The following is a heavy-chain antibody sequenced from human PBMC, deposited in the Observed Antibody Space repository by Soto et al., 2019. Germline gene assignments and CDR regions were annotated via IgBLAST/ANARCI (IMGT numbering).Heavy chain of an antibody. Sequence: SETLSLTCAVYGGSFSGYYWSWIRQPPGKGLEWIGEINHSGSTNYNPSLKSRVTISVDTSKNQFSLKLSSVTAADTAVYYCASVAIAVAASVDYWGQGTLVTVSS. CDR1: GGSFSGYY. J-gene: IGHJ4*02. CDR2: INHSGST. CDR3: ASVAIAVAASVDY. D-gene: IGHD6-19*01. V-gene: IGHV4-34*01.